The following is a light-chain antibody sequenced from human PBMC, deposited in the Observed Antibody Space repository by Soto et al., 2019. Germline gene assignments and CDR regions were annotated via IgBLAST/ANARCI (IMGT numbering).Light chain of an antibody. CDR3: QQYGGSPWT. CDR1: QSVSSSY. Sequence: EIVLTQSPGTLSFSPGERATLSCRASQSVSSSYLAWYQQKPGQAPRLLIYGASSRATGIPDRFGGSGSGTDFTLTISRLKPEDFAVYYCQQYGGSPWTFGQGTKVEIK. CDR2: GAS. J-gene: IGKJ1*01. V-gene: IGKV3-20*01.